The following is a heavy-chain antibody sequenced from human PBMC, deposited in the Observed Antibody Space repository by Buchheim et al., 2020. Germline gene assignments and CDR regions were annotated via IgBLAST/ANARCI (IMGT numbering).Heavy chain of an antibody. V-gene: IGHV4-4*02. CDR1: GGSISSSNW. Sequence: QVHLQESGPGLVKPSGTLSLTCAVSGGSISSSNWWSWVRQPPGKGLEWIGEIYHSGSTNYNPSLKSRVTISVDQSKNQFSRKLSYVTAADTAVYYCARVDGYCSSTSCYNWFDPWGQGTL. D-gene: IGHD2-2*03. CDR3: ARVDGYCSSTSCYNWFDP. J-gene: IGHJ5*02. CDR2: IYHSGST.